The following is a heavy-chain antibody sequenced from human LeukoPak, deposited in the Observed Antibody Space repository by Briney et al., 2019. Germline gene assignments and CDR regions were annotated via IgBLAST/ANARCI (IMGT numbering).Heavy chain of an antibody. Sequence: GGSLRLSCAASGFMFSAYAMHWVRQAPGKGLEWVAIISYDGVNIYYADSVKGRFTISRENSKNTLYLQMNSLTIADTAVYYCARDLPPYCGGGCLLGLDYWGQGTPVTVSS. CDR2: ISYDGVNI. CDR3: ARDLPPYCGGGCLLGLDY. J-gene: IGHJ4*02. V-gene: IGHV3-30*04. D-gene: IGHD2-21*02. CDR1: GFMFSAYA.